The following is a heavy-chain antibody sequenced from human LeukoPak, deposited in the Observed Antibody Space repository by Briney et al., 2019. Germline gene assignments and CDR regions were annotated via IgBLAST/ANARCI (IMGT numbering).Heavy chain of an antibody. D-gene: IGHD6-13*01. CDR1: GFTFRSYG. V-gene: IGHV3-30*18. CDR2: ISYDGSNK. Sequence: GGSLRLSCAASGFTFRSYGTHWGPQAPDKGLESGAVISYDGSNKYYEDSVKGRFTICRADANNSLYLQMNSLRAEDTALYYCAKDVAAAGTDYYYGMDVWGRGTTVTVSS. J-gene: IGHJ6*02. CDR3: AKDVAAAGTDYYYGMDV.